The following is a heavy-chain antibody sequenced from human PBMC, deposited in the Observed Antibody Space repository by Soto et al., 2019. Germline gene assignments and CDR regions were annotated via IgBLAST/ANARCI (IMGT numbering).Heavy chain of an antibody. CDR3: ARGTKHIVVVTASDAFDI. Sequence: ASVKVSGKASGYTGTGYYMHWVRQSPVQGLEWMGWINPNSGGTNYAQKFQGWVTMTRDTSISTAYMELSRLRSDDTAVYYCARGTKHIVVVTASDAFDIWGQGTMVTVSS. V-gene: IGHV1-2*04. J-gene: IGHJ3*02. CDR2: INPNSGGT. CDR1: GYTGTGYY. D-gene: IGHD2-21*02.